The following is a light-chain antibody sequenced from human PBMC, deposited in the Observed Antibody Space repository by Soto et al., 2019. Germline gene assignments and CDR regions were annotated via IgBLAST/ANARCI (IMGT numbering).Light chain of an antibody. CDR3: QQYGYSPWT. V-gene: IGKV3-20*01. CDR1: QSVSNNY. CDR2: GAS. Sequence: DIVLTQSPGTMSLSVGERATLSCRASQSVSNNYLAWYQQKPGQAPRLLIYGASSRATAVSDRFSGSGSGTDFTLTIRRLEPADFAVYYCQQYGYSPWTFGQGTKVDIK. J-gene: IGKJ1*01.